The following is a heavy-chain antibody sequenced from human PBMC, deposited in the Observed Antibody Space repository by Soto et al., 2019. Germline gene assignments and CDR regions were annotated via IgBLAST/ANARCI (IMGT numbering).Heavy chain of an antibody. D-gene: IGHD2-15*01. CDR1: GYTFTSYG. J-gene: IGHJ4*02. Sequence: ASVKVFCKASGYTFTSYGISWARQAPGQGLEWMGWISAYNGNTSYAQKLQGRVTMTTDTSTSTAYMELRSLRSDDTAVYYCAREERIGRLDFDYWGQGTLVTVSS. CDR3: AREERIGRLDFDY. CDR2: ISAYNGNT. V-gene: IGHV1-18*01.